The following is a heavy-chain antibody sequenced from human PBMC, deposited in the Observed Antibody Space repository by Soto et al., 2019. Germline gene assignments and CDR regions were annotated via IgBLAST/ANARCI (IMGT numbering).Heavy chain of an antibody. CDR2: IVVGSGNT. D-gene: IGHD5-18*01. V-gene: IGHV1-58*01. CDR1: GFTFSNSA. J-gene: IGHJ6*02. Sequence: GASVKVSCKASGFTFSNSAVQWVRQARGQRLEWIGWIVVGSGNTNYAQKVQERVTITRDMSTSTAYMELSSLRSEDTAVYYCAAGFYGYTRDGMDVWGQGTTVTVSS. CDR3: AAGFYGYTRDGMDV.